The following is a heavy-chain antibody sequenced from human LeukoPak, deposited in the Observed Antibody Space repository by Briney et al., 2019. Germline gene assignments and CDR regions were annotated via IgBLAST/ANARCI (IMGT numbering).Heavy chain of an antibody. CDR2: INHSGST. V-gene: IGHV4-34*01. D-gene: IGHD5/OR15-5a*01. J-gene: IGHJ4*02. CDR3: ARGSLYDYFDY. CDR1: GRSFSGYY. Sequence: SETLSLTCAVYGRSFSGYYWSWIRQTPGKGLEWIGEINHSGSTTYNPSLKSRVTISVDTPKNQFSLKLSSVTAADTALYYCARGSLYDYFDYWGQGTLVTVSS.